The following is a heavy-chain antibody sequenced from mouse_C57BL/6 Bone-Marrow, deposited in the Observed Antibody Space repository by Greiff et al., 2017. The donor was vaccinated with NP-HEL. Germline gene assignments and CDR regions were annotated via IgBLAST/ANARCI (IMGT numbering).Heavy chain of an antibody. J-gene: IGHJ3*01. V-gene: IGHV1-18*01. D-gene: IGHD1-1*01. Sequence: EVQLQQSGPELVKPGASVKIPCKASGYTFTDYNMDWVKQSHGKSLEWIGDINPNNGGTIYNQKFKGKATLTVDKSSSTAYMELRSLTSEDTAVYYCARMSSYNWFAYWGQGTLVTVSA. CDR2: INPNNGGT. CDR1: GYTFTDYN. CDR3: ARMSSYNWFAY.